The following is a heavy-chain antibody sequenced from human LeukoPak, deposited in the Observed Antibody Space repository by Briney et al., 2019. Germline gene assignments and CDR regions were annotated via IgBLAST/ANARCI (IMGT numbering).Heavy chain of an antibody. V-gene: IGHV4-59*08. Sequence: SETLSLTCTVSGGSNSSYYWSWIRQPPGKGLEWIGYIYYSGSTTYNPSLKSRVTISVDTSKNQFPLKLSSVTAADTAVYYCATLGTNCSGGSCYFDAFDIWGQGTMVTVSS. CDR2: IYYSGST. CDR3: ATLGTNCSGGSCYFDAFDI. CDR1: GGSNSSYY. J-gene: IGHJ3*02. D-gene: IGHD2-15*01.